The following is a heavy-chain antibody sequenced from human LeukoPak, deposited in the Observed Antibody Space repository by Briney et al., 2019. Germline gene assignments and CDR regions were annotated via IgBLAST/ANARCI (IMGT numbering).Heavy chain of an antibody. CDR2: INPNSGGT. Sequence: ASVKVSCKASGYTFTGHYMHWVRQAPGQGLEWMGWINPNSGGTNYAQKFQGRVTMTRDTSISTAYMELSRLRSDDTAVYYCARDYYDSSGYLRYWGQGTLVTVSS. V-gene: IGHV1-2*02. CDR1: GYTFTGHY. D-gene: IGHD3-22*01. CDR3: ARDYYDSSGYLRY. J-gene: IGHJ4*02.